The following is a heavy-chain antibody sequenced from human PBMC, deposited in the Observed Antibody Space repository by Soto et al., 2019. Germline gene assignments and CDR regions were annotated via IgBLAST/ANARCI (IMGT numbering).Heavy chain of an antibody. D-gene: IGHD2-2*01. J-gene: IGHJ6*02. CDR3: ASSQGRSTILEIYYYYYYGMDV. V-gene: IGHV1-69*01. Sequence: QVQLVQSGAEVKKPGSSVKVSCKASGGTFSSYAISWVRQAPGQGLEWMGGIIPISGTPNYAQKFQGRVTITADESPSTADTELSGLRSEDTAVYYWASSQGRSTILEIYYYYYYGMDVWGQGTTVTVSS. CDR1: GGTFSSYA. CDR2: IIPISGTP.